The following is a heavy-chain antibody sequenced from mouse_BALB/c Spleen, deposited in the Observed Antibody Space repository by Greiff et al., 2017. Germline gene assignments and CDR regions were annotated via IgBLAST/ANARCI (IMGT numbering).Heavy chain of an antibody. D-gene: IGHD2-14*01. CDR3: ARGGVRRGGYYYAMDY. J-gene: IGHJ4*01. CDR1: GYTFTSYV. Sequence: LQESGPELVKPGASVKMSCKASGYTFTSYVMHWVKQKPGQGLEWIGYINPYNDGTKYNEKFKGKATLTSDKSSSTAYMELSSLTSEDSAVYYCARGGVRRGGYYYAMDYWGQGTSVTVSS. CDR2: INPYNDGT. V-gene: IGHV1-14*01.